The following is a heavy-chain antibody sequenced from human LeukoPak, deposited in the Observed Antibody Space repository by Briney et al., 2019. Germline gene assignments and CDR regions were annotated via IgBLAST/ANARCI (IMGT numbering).Heavy chain of an antibody. V-gene: IGHV3-30-3*01. CDR1: GFTFSSYA. CDR3: ARDLGGAFDI. J-gene: IGHJ3*02. Sequence: GGSLRLSCAASGFTFSSYAMRWVRQAPGKRLECVAVISYDGSNKYYADSVKGRFTISRDNSKNTLYLQMNSLRAEDTALYYCARDLGGAFDIWGQGTMVTVSS. CDR2: ISYDGSNK. D-gene: IGHD3-16*01.